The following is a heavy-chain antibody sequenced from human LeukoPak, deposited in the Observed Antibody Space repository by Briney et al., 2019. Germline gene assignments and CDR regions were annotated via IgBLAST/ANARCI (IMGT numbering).Heavy chain of an antibody. J-gene: IGHJ6*02. CDR1: GFTFSSYA. CDR3: AKDVRGYCSSTCCYYYYGMDV. CDR2: ISGSGGST. Sequence: GGSLRLSCAASGFTFSSYAMSWVRQAPGKGLEWVSAISGSGGSTYYADSVKGRFTISRDNSKNTLYLQMNSLRAEDTAVYYCAKDVRGYCSSTCCYYYYGMDVWGQGTTVTVSS. V-gene: IGHV3-23*01. D-gene: IGHD2-2*01.